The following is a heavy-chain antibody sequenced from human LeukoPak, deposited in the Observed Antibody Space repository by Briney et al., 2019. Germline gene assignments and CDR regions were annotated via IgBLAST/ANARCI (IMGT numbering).Heavy chain of an antibody. J-gene: IGHJ4*02. CDR2: MYYSGST. D-gene: IGHD1-26*01. Sequence: SETLSLTCAVSGVSINSSQYYWGWIRQPPGKGLEWIGTMYYSGSTYYNPSLKRRVTISVDTSKNQFFLNLSSVTAADTAVYYCARQREQYIDFWGQGTLVTVSS. CDR1: GVSINSSQYY. CDR3: ARQREQYIDF. V-gene: IGHV4-39*01.